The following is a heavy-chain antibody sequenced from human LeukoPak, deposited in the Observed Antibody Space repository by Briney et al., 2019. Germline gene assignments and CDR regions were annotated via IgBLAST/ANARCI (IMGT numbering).Heavy chain of an antibody. CDR3: AKAGPPIHYYYMDV. CDR1: GGTFSSYA. Sequence: GASVKVSCKASGGTFSSYAISWVRQAPGQGLEWMGWISAYNGNTNYAQKLQGRVTMTTDTSTSTAYMELRSLRSDDTAVYYCAKAGPPIHYYYMDVWGKGTTVTISS. J-gene: IGHJ6*03. CDR2: ISAYNGNT. V-gene: IGHV1-18*01.